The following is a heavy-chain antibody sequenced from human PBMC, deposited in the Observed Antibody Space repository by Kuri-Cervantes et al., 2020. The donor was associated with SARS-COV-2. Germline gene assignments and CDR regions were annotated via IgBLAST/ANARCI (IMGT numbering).Heavy chain of an antibody. CDR1: GGSSNDYY. V-gene: IGHV4-34*01. CDR2: IYHSGGT. J-gene: IGHJ3*02. D-gene: IGHD3-22*01. CDR3: ARGSVLFTMMVVVGIPQRGPFDI. Sequence: SQTLSFTCAVYGGSSNDYYWSWIRQSPGKGLEWIGEIYHSGGTNYNPSLKSRVTMSIDTSKNQFSLYLTSVTAADTAVYYCARGSVLFTMMVVVGIPQRGPFDIWGHGTMVTVSS.